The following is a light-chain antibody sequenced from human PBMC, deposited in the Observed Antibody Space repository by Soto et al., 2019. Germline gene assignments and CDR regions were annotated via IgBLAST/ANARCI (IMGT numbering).Light chain of an antibody. Sequence: EILSTQAPATLSSSPGERATLSCRASQSVSSYLACYQPKPSQALRLLIYDACHRAAASPASFSGSGSGRDFTLTISSLKPEYFAVYYCPQRRNWPPLTFGGGTKVDI. CDR2: DAC. CDR1: QSVSSY. J-gene: IGKJ4*01. V-gene: IGKV3-11*02. CDR3: PQRRNWPPLT.